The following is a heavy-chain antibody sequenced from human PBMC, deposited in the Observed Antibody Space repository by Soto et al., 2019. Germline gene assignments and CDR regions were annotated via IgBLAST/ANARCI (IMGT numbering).Heavy chain of an antibody. CDR1: VGGLMIYA. J-gene: IGHJ4*02. D-gene: IGHD3-9*01. CDR2: IIPIFGTA. CDR3: ALLRYFEWPYDY. Sequence: GASVKVSCKASVGGLMIYAISWLRQAPGQGLEWMGGIIPIFGTANYAQKFQGRVTITADESTSTAYMELSSLRSEDTAVYYCALLRYFEWPYDYWGQGTLVTVSS. V-gene: IGHV1-69*01.